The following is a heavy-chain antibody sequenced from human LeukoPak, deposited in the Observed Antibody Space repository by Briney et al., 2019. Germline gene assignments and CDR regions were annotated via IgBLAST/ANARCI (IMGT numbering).Heavy chain of an antibody. CDR3: ARGFLTNRGHGPTFDY. CDR2: IGTGGDT. J-gene: IGHJ4*02. V-gene: IGHV3-13*01. CDR1: GFIFSDYD. D-gene: IGHD7-27*01. Sequence: GGSLRLSCAASGFIFSDYDMEWVRQPTGKPLEWFSHIGTGGDTYYPSPVKGRLTVSRENAKNSLYLQMSSLRVEDTAVYYCARGFLTNRGHGPTFDYWGQGILVTVSS.